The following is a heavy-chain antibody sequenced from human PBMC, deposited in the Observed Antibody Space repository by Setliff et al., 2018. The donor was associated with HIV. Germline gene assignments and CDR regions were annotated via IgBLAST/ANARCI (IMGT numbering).Heavy chain of an antibody. Sequence: ASVKVSCKTSGYLFSGYYLHWLRRAPGQGLERMGWINYSNGDTKYAENFQGRVTMTRDTSTSTVYMDLNRLTYDDTAVYYCALANIVSTARWNHWGRGTLVTVS. CDR3: ALANIVSTARWNH. CDR2: INYSNGDT. CDR1: GYLFSGYY. J-gene: IGHJ5*02. D-gene: IGHD3-16*02. V-gene: IGHV1-2*02.